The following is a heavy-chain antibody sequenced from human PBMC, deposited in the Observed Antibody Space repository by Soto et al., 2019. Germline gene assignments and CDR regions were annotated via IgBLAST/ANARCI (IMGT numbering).Heavy chain of an antibody. V-gene: IGHV1-46*03. CDR3: AVADYIWGSYRHRSFDY. Sequence: ASVKVSCKASGYTFTSYYMHWVRQAPGRGLEWMGIINPSGGSTSYAQKFQGRVTMTRDTSTSTVYMELSSLRSEDTAVYYCAVADYIWGSYRHRSFDYWGQGTLVTVSS. J-gene: IGHJ4*02. D-gene: IGHD3-16*02. CDR1: GYTFTSYY. CDR2: INPSGGST.